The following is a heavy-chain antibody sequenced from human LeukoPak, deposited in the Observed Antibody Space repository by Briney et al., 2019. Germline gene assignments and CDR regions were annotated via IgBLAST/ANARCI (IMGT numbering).Heavy chain of an antibody. CDR2: IYHSGST. CDR3: ARSGFGYYYYMDV. V-gene: IGHV4-30-2*02. CDR1: GGSISSGGYS. J-gene: IGHJ6*03. Sequence: SETLSLTCAVSGGSISSGGYSWSWIRQPPGKGLEWIGYIYHSGSTYYNPSLKSRVTISVDRSKNQFSLKLSSVTAADTAVYYCARSGFGYYYYMDVWGKGTTVTVSS. D-gene: IGHD3-10*01.